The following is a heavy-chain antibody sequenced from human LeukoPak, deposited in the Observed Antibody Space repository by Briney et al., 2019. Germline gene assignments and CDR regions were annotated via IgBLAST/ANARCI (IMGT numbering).Heavy chain of an antibody. CDR3: ARGGGIYYDSSGYPSWDY. CDR2: IYYSGST. V-gene: IGHV4-30-4*01. CDR1: GGSISSGDYY. D-gene: IGHD3-22*01. J-gene: IGHJ4*02. Sequence: SQTLSLTCTVSGGSISSGDYYWSWIRQPPGKGLEWIGYIYYSGSTYYNPSLKCRVTISVDTSKNQFSLKLSSVTAADTAVYYCARGGGIYYDSSGYPSWDYWGQGTLVTVSS.